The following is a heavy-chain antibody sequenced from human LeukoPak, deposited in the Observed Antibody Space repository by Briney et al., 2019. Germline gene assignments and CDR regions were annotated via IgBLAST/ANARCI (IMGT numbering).Heavy chain of an antibody. CDR3: AKDSSSSPYYFDY. CDR2: ISGSGGST. D-gene: IGHD6-6*01. J-gene: IGHJ4*02. Sequence: GGSLRLSCAASGFIFSSYAMSWVRQAPGKGLEWVSAISGSGGSTDYAFSVKGRITISRDDSKSTLYLQMSSLRAEDTAVYYCAKDSSSSPYYFDYWGQGTLVTVSS. CDR1: GFIFSSYA. V-gene: IGHV3-23*01.